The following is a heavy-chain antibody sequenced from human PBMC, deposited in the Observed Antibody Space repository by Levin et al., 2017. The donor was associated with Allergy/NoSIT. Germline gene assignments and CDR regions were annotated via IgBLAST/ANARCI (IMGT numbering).Heavy chain of an antibody. CDR1: GGSITTAGYF. J-gene: IGHJ3*02. D-gene: IGHD6-13*01. CDR3: ARVDRRYSSDAFDM. CDR2: IYPTGGT. V-gene: IGHV4-61*02. Sequence: SETLSLTCTVSGGSITTAGYFWNWVRQPAGKGLECIGRIYPTGGTDYNPSLKSRVTISLDTSKNQFSLRLSAVTTADTAMYFCARVDRRYSSDAFDMWGQGTMVIVSS.